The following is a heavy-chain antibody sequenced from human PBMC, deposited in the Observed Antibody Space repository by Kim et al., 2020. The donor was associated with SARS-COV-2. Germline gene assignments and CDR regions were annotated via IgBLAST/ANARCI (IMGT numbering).Heavy chain of an antibody. CDR1: GGSFSGYY. CDR3: ARGYYDLFPDP. J-gene: IGHJ5*02. CDR2: INHSGST. Sequence: SETLSLTCAVYGGSFSGYYWSWIRQPPGKGLEWIGEINHSGSTNYNPSFKSRVTISVDTSKNQFSLKLSSVTAADTAVYYCARGYYDLFPDPWGQGTLVTVSS. V-gene: IGHV4-34*01. D-gene: IGHD3-9*01.